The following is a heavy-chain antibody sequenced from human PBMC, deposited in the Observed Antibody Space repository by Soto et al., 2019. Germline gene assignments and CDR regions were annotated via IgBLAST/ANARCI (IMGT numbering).Heavy chain of an antibody. V-gene: IGHV1-18*01. CDR1: GYTFTTYD. Sequence: ASVKVSCKASGYTFTTYDISWVRQAPGQGLEWMGRISTYNGNTNYPQSLQGKLTMTTDTSTTTAYMELRSLRSDDTAVYYCASDLYHVLMVNAPNLYGMDVWGQGTTVTVSS. J-gene: IGHJ6*02. CDR2: ISTYNGNT. CDR3: ASDLYHVLMVNAPNLYGMDV. D-gene: IGHD2-8*01.